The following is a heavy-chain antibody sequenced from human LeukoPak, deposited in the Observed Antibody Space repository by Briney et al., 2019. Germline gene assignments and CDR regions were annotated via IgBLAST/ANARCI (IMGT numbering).Heavy chain of an antibody. V-gene: IGHV3-9*01. Sequence: PGGSLRLSCAASGFTFDDYAMHWVRQAPGKGLEWVSGISWNSGSIGYVDSVKGRFTISRDNAKNTLYLQMNSLRVEDTAVYYCVCLGLGGLSLDWGQGTLVTVSS. CDR3: VCLGLGGLSLD. D-gene: IGHD3-16*01. CDR1: GFTFDDYA. J-gene: IGHJ4*02. CDR2: ISWNSGSI.